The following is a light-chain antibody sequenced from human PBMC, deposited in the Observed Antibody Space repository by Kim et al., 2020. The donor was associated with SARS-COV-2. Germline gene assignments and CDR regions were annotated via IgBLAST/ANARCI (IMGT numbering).Light chain of an antibody. J-gene: IGKJ2*01. CDR1: ENIGTW. CDR3: QHYSRFPYT. Sequence: SASVGDRVTITCRASENIGTWLAWYQQKPGRAPSLLIYLASTLESGVPSRFSGTGSGTEFSLSIISLQPDDFATYYCQHYSRFPYTFGQGTKLEI. V-gene: IGKV1-5*03. CDR2: LAS.